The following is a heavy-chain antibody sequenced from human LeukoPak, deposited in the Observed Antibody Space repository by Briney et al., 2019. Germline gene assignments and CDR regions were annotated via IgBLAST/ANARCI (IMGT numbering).Heavy chain of an antibody. J-gene: IGHJ4*02. CDR2: ISYNGGRK. V-gene: IGHV3-30*04. Sequence: GRSLRLSCAASGFSFSGYAIHWVRQAPGKGLEWVALISYNGGRKDYADSVKGRFTIDRDNSKNTVYLQMNSLRPDDTGIYSCARLETRNYQYEGLDYWGQGNLVTVSS. CDR1: GFSFSGYA. D-gene: IGHD3-16*01. CDR3: ARLETRNYQYEGLDY.